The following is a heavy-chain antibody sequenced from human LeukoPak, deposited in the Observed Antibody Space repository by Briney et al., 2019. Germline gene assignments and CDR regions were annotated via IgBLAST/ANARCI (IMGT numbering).Heavy chain of an antibody. CDR3: AGRYDGSGYPLH. Sequence: GGSLRLSCAASGFTFSSYGMHWVRQAPGKGLEWVAFIRYDGRNKYYADSVKGRFTISRDNSKNTLYLQMNSLRAEDTAVYYCAGRYDGSGYPLHWGQGTLVTVSS. CDR2: IRYDGRNK. D-gene: IGHD3-22*01. J-gene: IGHJ4*02. V-gene: IGHV3-30*02. CDR1: GFTFSSYG.